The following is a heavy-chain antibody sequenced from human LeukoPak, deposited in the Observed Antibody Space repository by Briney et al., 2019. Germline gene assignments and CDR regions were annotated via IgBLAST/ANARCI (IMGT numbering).Heavy chain of an antibody. D-gene: IGHD6-13*01. CDR2: INNVASHI. V-gene: IGHV3-21*01. J-gene: IGHJ4*02. Sequence: GGSLRLSCAASGFSISSSAMNWVRQAPGKGLEWVSSINNVASHIYYAGSVRGRFTISRDNAKNSVYLQMNSLRAEDTAVYYCARDGEAAGNMDHWGQGILVTVSS. CDR1: GFSISSSA. CDR3: ARDGEAAGNMDH.